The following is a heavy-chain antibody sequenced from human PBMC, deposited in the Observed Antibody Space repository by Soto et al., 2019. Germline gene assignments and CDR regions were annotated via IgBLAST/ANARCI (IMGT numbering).Heavy chain of an antibody. CDR2: IHYSGST. J-gene: IGHJ5*02. CDR1: GVSISSSSYY. D-gene: IGHD3-16*01. CDR3: VRHPIMITFGGVTPFGNWFDP. V-gene: IGHV4-39*01. Sequence: PSETLSLTCTVSGVSISSSSYYWSWIRQPPGKGLEWVGSIHYSGSTYYNPSLKSRVTISVDTSKNQFSLKLSSVTAADTAVYYCVRHPIMITFGGVTPFGNWFDPWGQGTLVTVSS.